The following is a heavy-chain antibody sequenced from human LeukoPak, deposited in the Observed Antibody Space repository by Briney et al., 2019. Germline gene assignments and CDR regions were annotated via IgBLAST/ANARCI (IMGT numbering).Heavy chain of an antibody. D-gene: IGHD2-15*01. CDR3: ARGRGYCNIPDCPARVYCFDY. Sequence: AASVKVSCKASGYTFTGYYMHWVRQAPGQGLEWMGWINPNSGGTNYAQKFQGRVTMTRDTSISTAYMELSSLRSDDAAVYYCARGRGYCNIPDCPARVYCFDYWGQGTLVTVSS. CDR2: INPNSGGT. CDR1: GYTFTGYY. V-gene: IGHV1-2*02. J-gene: IGHJ4*02.